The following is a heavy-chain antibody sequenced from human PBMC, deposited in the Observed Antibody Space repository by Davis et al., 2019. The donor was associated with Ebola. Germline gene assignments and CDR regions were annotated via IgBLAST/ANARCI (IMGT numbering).Heavy chain of an antibody. V-gene: IGHV1-8*01. Sequence: ASVKVSCKASGYTFTTYDVHWVRQGTGQGLEWIGWMNPNSANTGYGQKFQGRVTMTRNNSISTAYMELSSLTSEDTAVYYCARGRKVAKMGSWFDPWGQGTLVTVSS. CDR3: ARGRKVAKMGSWFDP. D-gene: IGHD5-12*01. J-gene: IGHJ5*02. CDR2: MNPNSANT. CDR1: GYTFTTYD.